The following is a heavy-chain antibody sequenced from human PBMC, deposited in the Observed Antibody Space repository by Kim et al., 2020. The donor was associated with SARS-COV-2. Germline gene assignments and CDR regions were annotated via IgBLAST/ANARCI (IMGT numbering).Heavy chain of an antibody. D-gene: IGHD2-15*01. Sequence: SVKVSCKASGGTFSSYAISWVRQAPGQGLEWMGRIIPILGIANYAQKFQGRVTITADKSTSTAYMELSSLRSEDTAVYYCASIHTAFGYCSGGSCQTEAFDIWGQGTMVTVSS. CDR1: GGTFSSYA. J-gene: IGHJ3*02. V-gene: IGHV1-69*04. CDR3: ASIHTAFGYCSGGSCQTEAFDI. CDR2: IIPILGIA.